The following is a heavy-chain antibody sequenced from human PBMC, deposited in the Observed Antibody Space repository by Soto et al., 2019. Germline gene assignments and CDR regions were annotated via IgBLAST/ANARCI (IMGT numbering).Heavy chain of an antibody. CDR2: INPNSGGT. Sequence: ASVKVSFKASGYTFTGYYMHWVRQAPGQGLEWMGWINPNSGGTNYAQKFQGWVTMTRDTSISTAYMELSRLRSDDTAVYYCARAGALSVVVPAASXIDDWGQGTLVTVS. CDR3: ARAGALSVVVPAASXIDD. D-gene: IGHD2-2*01. CDR1: GYTFTGYY. J-gene: IGHJ4*02. V-gene: IGHV1-2*04.